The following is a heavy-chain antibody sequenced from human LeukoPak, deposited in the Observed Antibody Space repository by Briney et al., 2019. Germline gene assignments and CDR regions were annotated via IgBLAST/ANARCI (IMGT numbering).Heavy chain of an antibody. CDR1: GFTFAGHT. Sequence: GGSLRLSCAASGFTFAGHTMTWLRQAPGKGLEWVAGSGSGGSTNYADSVKGRFTISRDNPKNTLYLQMNSLRAEDTAVYFCAKRGVVIRVILVGFHKEAYYFDSWGQGALVTVSS. CDR3: AKRGVVIRVILVGFHKEAYYFDS. CDR2: GSGSGGST. D-gene: IGHD3-22*01. V-gene: IGHV3-23*01. J-gene: IGHJ4*02.